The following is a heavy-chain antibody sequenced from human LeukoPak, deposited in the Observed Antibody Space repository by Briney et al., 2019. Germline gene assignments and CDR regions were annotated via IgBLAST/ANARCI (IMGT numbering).Heavy chain of an antibody. CDR2: ISSSSSTI. V-gene: IGHV3-48*01. J-gene: IGHJ4*02. D-gene: IGHD3-22*01. CDR3: ARVLHKRNYDSTTYYGY. Sequence: GGSLRLSCVASGFTFSSYSMNWVRQAPGKGLEWVSYISSSSSTIYYADSVKGRFTISRDNAKNSLYLQMNSLRAEDTAVYYCARVLHKRNYDSTTYYGYWGQGTLVTVSS. CDR1: GFTFSSYS.